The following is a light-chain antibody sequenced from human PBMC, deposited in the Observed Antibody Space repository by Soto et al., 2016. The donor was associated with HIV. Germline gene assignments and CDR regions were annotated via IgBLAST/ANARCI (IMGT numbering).Light chain of an antibody. CDR3: QQTDSFPFT. J-gene: IGKJ3*01. Sequence: IRMTQSPSTLSAFVGDTITITCRASQGISNWLAWYQHKPPNAPKLLMYKASTLESGVPSRFSGSGSGTEFTLTIDSLQPEDFATYYCQQTDSFPFTFGPGTKVNV. CDR1: QGISNW. CDR2: KAS. V-gene: IGKV1-5*03.